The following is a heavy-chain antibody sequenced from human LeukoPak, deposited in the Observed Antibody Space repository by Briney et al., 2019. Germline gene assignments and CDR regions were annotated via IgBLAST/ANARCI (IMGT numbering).Heavy chain of an antibody. CDR3: ARVRCHSISCYLGWFDS. J-gene: IGHJ5*01. D-gene: IGHD2-2*01. CDR1: GYTFTGYY. Sequence: ASVKVSCKASGYTFTGYYMHWVRQAPGQGLEWMGWINPNSGGTNYAQKFQGRVTMTRDTSISTAYMELSRLRSDDTAVYYCARVRCHSISCYLGWFDSWGQGTLVTVSS. CDR2: INPNSGGT. V-gene: IGHV1-2*02.